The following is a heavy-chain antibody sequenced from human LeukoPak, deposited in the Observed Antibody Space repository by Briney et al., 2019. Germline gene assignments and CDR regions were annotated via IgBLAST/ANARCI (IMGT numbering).Heavy chain of an antibody. D-gene: IGHD6-19*01. J-gene: IGHJ4*02. CDR2: INSDGSST. CDR1: GFTFSSYW. V-gene: IGHV3-74*01. CDR3: ARGVAVAGPFDY. Sequence: PGGSLRLSCAASGFTFSSYWMHCVRQAPGKGLVWVSRINSDGSSTSYADSVKGRFTISRDNAKNTLYLQMNSLRAEDTAVYYCARGVAVAGPFDYWGQGTLVTVSS.